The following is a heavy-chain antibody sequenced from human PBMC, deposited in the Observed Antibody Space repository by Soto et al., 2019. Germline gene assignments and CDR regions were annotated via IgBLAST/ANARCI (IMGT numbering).Heavy chain of an antibody. J-gene: IGHJ5*02. CDR2: INDSGST. D-gene: IGHD3-3*01. CDR1: GGSFSGYI. V-gene: IGHV4-34*01. Sequence: SETLSLTCAVYGGSFSGYIWSWIRQPPGKGLEWIGEINDSGSTNYNPSLKSRVTISLDTSKNQFSLKLSSVTAADTALYYCARRGPRDAITIFGVVKSWFDPWGQGTLVTVSS. CDR3: ARRGPRDAITIFGVVKSWFDP.